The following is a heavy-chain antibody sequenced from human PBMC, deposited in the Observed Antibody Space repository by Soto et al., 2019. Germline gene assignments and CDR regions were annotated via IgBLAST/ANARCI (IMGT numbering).Heavy chain of an antibody. Sequence: GGSLRLSCAASGFTFSSYGMHWVRQAPGKGLEWVAVIWYDGSNKYYPDSVKGRFTISRDNSKSTLYLQMNSLRAEDTAVYYCARDHHTAMVQDVWGQGTTVTVSS. CDR1: GFTFSSYG. D-gene: IGHD5-18*01. CDR3: ARDHHTAMVQDV. CDR2: IWYDGSNK. V-gene: IGHV3-33*01. J-gene: IGHJ6*02.